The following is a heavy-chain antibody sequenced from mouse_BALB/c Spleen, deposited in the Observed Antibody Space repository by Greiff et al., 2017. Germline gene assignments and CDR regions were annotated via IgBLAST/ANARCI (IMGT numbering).Heavy chain of an antibody. Sequence: VQLQQSGAELARPGASVKLSCKASGYTFTSYWMQWVKQRPGQGLEWIGAIYPGDGDTRYTQKFKGKATLTADKSSSTAYMQLSSLASEDSAVYYCARERGVRPVFDYWGQGTTLTVSS. CDR1: GYTFTSYW. CDR2: IYPGDGDT. V-gene: IGHV1-87*01. CDR3: ARERGVRPVFDY. J-gene: IGHJ2*01. D-gene: IGHD1-2*01.